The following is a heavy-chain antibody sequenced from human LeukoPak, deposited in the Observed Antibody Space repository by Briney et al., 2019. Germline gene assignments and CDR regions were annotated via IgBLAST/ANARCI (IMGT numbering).Heavy chain of an antibody. CDR1: GYTFTNFG. D-gene: IGHD3-10*01. CDR3: ARTYYGSGGSNSYYYYGMDV. V-gene: IGHV1-69*13. Sequence: SVKVSCKASGYTFTNFGISWVRQAPGQGLEWMGGIIPTSGTANYAQKFQDRVTITADESTITAYMELSSLKFEDTAVYYCARTYYGSGGSNSYYYYGMDVWGQGTSVTVSS. J-gene: IGHJ6*02. CDR2: IIPTSGTA.